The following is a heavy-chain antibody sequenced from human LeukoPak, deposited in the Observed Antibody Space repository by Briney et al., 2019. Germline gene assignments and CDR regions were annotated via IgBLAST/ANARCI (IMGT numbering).Heavy chain of an antibody. Sequence: GEALKISCKGAGYSFTTYWIGLGRQMSGKGLEWRGIIYSCDCDTRYSPSFQGQVTISAAKSTTTAYPQWRSLKASDSAMYYCARSASGWGFDDWGQGTLVTVSS. CDR1: GYSFTTYW. CDR2: IYSCDCDT. J-gene: IGHJ4*02. CDR3: ARSASGWGFDD. D-gene: IGHD6-19*01. V-gene: IGHV5-51*01.